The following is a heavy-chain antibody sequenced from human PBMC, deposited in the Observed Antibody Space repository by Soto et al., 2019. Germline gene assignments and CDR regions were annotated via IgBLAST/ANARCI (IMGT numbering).Heavy chain of an antibody. CDR1: GYTFNSYG. J-gene: IGHJ4*02. V-gene: IGHV1-18*01. CDR2: ISVYNGNT. Sequence: ASVKVSCKASGYTFNSYGISWVRQAPGQGLEWMGWISVYNGNTNYAQKVQGRVTMTTDTSTSTAYMELRSLRSDDTAVYYCARDGRTGSYFDYWGQGTVVTVSS. CDR3: ARDGRTGSYFDY. D-gene: IGHD3-9*01.